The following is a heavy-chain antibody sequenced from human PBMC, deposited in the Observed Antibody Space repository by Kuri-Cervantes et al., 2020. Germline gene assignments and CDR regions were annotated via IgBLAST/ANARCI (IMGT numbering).Heavy chain of an antibody. J-gene: IGHJ4*02. CDR2: VGIAGDT. V-gene: IGHV3-13*04. CDR1: GFTLSNYD. CDR3: ARRYDRKHYFDY. Sequence: GGSLRLSCAASGFTLSNYDMHWVRQATGKGLEWVSGVGIAGDTYYTGSVKGRFTISRDNAKNSLYLQMNSLRAEDTAVYYCARRYDRKHYFDYWGQGTLVTVSS. D-gene: IGHD1-1*01.